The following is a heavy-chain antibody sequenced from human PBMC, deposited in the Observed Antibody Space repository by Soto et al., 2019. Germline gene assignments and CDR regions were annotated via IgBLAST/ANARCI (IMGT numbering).Heavy chain of an antibody. Sequence: ASVKVSCKASGYTFTSYGISWVRQAPGQGLEWMGWISAYNGNTNYAQKLQGRVTMTTDTSTSTAHMELSSLQSEDTAVYYCARERKFDFWRKGLDVWGQGTTVTVSS. V-gene: IGHV1-18*04. CDR1: GYTFTSYG. D-gene: IGHD3-3*01. CDR2: ISAYNGNT. J-gene: IGHJ6*02. CDR3: ARERKFDFWRKGLDV.